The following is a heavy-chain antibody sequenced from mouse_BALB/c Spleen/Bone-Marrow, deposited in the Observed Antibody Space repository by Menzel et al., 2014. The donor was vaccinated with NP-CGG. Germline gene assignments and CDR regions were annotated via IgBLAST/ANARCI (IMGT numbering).Heavy chain of an antibody. D-gene: IGHD2-4*01. CDR2: INPITGYT. CDR3: ARNYDYDGGYCAMDY. Sequence: QVQLKESGTEPAKPGASVKMSCKASGYTFTSYWIHWIKQRPGQGLEWIGYINPITGYTEYNQKFKDKATLTADKSSSTAYIQLSSLTSDDSAVYYCARNYDYDGGYCAMDYWGQGTSVTVSS. V-gene: IGHV1-7*01. J-gene: IGHJ4*01. CDR1: GYTFTSYW.